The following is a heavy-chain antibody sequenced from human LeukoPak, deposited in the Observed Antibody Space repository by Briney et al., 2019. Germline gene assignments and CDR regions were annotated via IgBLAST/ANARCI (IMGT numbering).Heavy chain of an antibody. CDR1: GFTFTDYA. Sequence: GGSLRLSCAVSGFTFTDYAMTWVRQAPGKGLEWVSVIYSGGTTYYADSVKGRFTISRDNSQNTLYLQMDSLRAEDTAVYYCARDPNYWGQGTLVTVSS. J-gene: IGHJ4*02. CDR2: IYSGGTT. CDR3: ARDPNY. V-gene: IGHV3-66*01.